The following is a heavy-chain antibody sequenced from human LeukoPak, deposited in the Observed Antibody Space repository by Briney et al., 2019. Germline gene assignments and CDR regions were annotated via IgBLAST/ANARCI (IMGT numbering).Heavy chain of an antibody. CDR2: INPNSGGT. CDR1: GYTFTGYY. J-gene: IGHJ4*02. Sequence: ASVKVSCKASGYTFTGYYMHWVRQAPGQGLEWMGWINPNSGGTNYAQKFQGRVTMTRDTSISTAYMELSRLRSDDTAVYYCARVGKWELLRGYYFDYWGQGTLVTVPS. CDR3: ARVGKWELLRGYYFDY. D-gene: IGHD1-26*01. V-gene: IGHV1-2*02.